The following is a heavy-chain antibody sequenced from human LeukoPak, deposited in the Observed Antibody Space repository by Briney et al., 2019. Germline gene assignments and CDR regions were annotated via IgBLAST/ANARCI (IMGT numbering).Heavy chain of an antibody. D-gene: IGHD3-10*01. CDR3: ARGGSGSYYYYFYYMDV. J-gene: IGHJ6*03. CDR1: GFTFSSHA. Sequence: GGSLRLSCAASGFTFSSHAMHWVRQAPGKGLEWVALISYDGSNKYYADSVKGRFTISGDNSKNTLYLQMNSLRAEDTAVYYCARGGSGSYYYYFYYMDVWGKGTTVTVSS. CDR2: ISYDGSNK. V-gene: IGHV3-30-3*01.